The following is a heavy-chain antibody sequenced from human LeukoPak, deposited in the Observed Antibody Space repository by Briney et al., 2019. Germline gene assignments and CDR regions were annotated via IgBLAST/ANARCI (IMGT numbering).Heavy chain of an antibody. Sequence: GGSLRLSCAASGFTFSGYAMSWVRQAPGKGLEWVSAISGSGGSTYYTDSVKGRFTISRDNAKNTLYLQMNSLRAEDTAVYFCVNGYTYGQYWGQGTLVTVSS. V-gene: IGHV3-23*01. CDR1: GFTFSGYA. J-gene: IGHJ4*02. CDR2: ISGSGGST. D-gene: IGHD5-18*01. CDR3: VNGYTYGQY.